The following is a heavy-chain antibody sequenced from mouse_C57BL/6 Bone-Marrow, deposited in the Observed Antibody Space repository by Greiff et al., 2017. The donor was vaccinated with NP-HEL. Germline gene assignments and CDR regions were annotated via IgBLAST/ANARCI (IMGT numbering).Heavy chain of an antibody. J-gene: IGHJ2*01. CDR3: ARDRGYYGSRNLDY. CDR1: GFTFSSYA. CDR2: ISDGGSYT. D-gene: IGHD1-1*01. Sequence: EVQVVESGGGLVKPGGSLKLSCAASGFTFSSYAMSWVRQTPEKRLEWVATISDGGSYTYYPDNVKGRFTISRDNAKNNLYLQMSHLKSEDTAMYYCARDRGYYGSRNLDYWGQGTTLTVSS. V-gene: IGHV5-4*01.